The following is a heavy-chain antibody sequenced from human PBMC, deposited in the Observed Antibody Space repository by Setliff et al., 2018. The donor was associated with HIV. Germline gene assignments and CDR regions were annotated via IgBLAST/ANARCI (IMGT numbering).Heavy chain of an antibody. V-gene: IGHV4-39*07. CDR1: GGSISSSSYY. Sequence: SETLSLTCTVSGGSISSSSYYWGWIRQPPGKGLEWIGSIYHSGSTNYSPSLKSRLSISVDTSKNQFSLKLTSMTAADTAIYYCARRSPRENYFDYWGQGTLVTVSS. CDR2: IYHSGST. J-gene: IGHJ4*02. CDR3: ARRSPRENYFDY.